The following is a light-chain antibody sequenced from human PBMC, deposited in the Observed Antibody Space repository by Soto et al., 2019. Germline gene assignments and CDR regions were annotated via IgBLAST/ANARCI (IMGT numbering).Light chain of an antibody. J-gene: IGKJ2*01. Sequence: DMQRSESPSTRSASVGDRVTITCRASQSISSSLAWYQQKPGKAPKVLIHAASSLESGVPSRFSGSGSGTDFTLTISSRQPEDSATYYCQQSYSIPVTFGQGTKVDI. CDR1: QSISSS. CDR2: AAS. V-gene: IGKV1-39*01. CDR3: QQSYSIPVT.